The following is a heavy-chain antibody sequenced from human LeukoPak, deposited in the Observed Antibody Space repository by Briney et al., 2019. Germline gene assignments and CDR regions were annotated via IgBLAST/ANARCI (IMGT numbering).Heavy chain of an antibody. CDR1: GGTFSSYA. Sequence: SVKVSCKASGGTFSSYAISWVRQAPGQGLEWMGGIIPIFGTANYAQKFQGRVTITADESTSTAYMELSSLRSEDTAVYYCARAPMENSDYGAPFDPWGQGTLVTVSS. CDR3: ARAPMENSDYGAPFDP. V-gene: IGHV1-69*13. D-gene: IGHD4-17*01. J-gene: IGHJ5*02. CDR2: IIPIFGTA.